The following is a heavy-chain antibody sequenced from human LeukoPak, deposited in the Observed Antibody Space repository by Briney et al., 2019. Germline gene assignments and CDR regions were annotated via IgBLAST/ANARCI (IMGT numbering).Heavy chain of an antibody. CDR3: AKVGSSDY. CDR2: ISGSGGST. J-gene: IGHJ4*02. Sequence: GGSLRLSCEASGFLFSTYAMSWVRQAPGKGLEWVSGISGSGGSTDYADSVKGRFTISRDNSKNTLYLQMNSLRAEDTAVYYCAKVGSSDYWGQGTLVTVSS. CDR1: GFLFSTYA. V-gene: IGHV3-23*01.